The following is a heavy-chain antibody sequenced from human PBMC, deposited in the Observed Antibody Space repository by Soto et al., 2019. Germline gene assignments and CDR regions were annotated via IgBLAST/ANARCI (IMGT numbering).Heavy chain of an antibody. D-gene: IGHD2-15*01. CDR1: GGSISSYY. J-gene: IGHJ5*02. CDR3: ARRRTAQYCSSSSCSDFDWFDP. V-gene: IGHV4-59*01. Sequence: SETLSLACTVSGGSISSYYWSWIRQPPGKGLEWIGYIYYSGSTNYNPSLNSRVTMSVDTSKNQVSLKLSSVTAADTAVYYCARRRTAQYCSSSSCSDFDWFDPWGQGTLVTVSS. CDR2: IYYSGST.